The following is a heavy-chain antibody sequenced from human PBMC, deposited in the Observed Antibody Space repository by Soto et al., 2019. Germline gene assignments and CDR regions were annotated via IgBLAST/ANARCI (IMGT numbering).Heavy chain of an antibody. Sequence: QVPLQESGPRLVRPSGTLSLTCTVSSGSISTANWWSWVRQPPGRGLEWIGEIYHIGSTNYNLSLKSRVTLSVDKSKNQFSLRLSSVTAADTATYYCARRGGGVVLAATTPFDYWGQGTLVTVSS. J-gene: IGHJ4*02. D-gene: IGHD2-15*01. CDR3: ARRGGGVVLAATTPFDY. V-gene: IGHV4-4*02. CDR2: IYHIGST. CDR1: SGSISTANW.